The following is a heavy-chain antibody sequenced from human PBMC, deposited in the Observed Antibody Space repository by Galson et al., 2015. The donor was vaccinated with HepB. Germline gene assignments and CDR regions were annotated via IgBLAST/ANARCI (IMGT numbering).Heavy chain of an antibody. J-gene: IGHJ6*02. D-gene: IGHD6-19*01. CDR1: GYTFTSYA. CDR3: ARVQSSGWYGRYYYYGMDV. Sequence: SVKVSCKASGYTFTSYAMNWVRQAPGQGLEWMGWINTNTGNPTYAQGFTGRFVFSLDTSVSTAYLQISSLKAEDTAVYYCARVQSSGWYGRYYYYGMDVWGQGTTVTVSS. CDR2: INTNTGNP. V-gene: IGHV7-4-1*02.